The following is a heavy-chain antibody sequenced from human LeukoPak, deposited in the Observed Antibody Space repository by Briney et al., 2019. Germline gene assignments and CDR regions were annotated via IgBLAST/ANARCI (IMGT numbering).Heavy chain of an antibody. Sequence: PSETLSLTCTVSGGSISSYYWSWIRQPPGKGLEWIGYIYYSGSTNYNPSLKSRVTISVDTSKNQFSLKLSSVTAADTAVYYCASMTTGTRRLDYWGQGTLVTVSS. V-gene: IGHV4-59*01. J-gene: IGHJ4*02. CDR1: GGSISSYY. CDR2: IYYSGST. CDR3: ASMTTGTRRLDY. D-gene: IGHD4-11*01.